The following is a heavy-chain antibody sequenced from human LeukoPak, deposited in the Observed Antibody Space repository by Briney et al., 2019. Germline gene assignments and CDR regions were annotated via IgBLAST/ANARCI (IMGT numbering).Heavy chain of an antibody. J-gene: IGHJ6*02. Sequence: PGGSLRLSCAASGFTFSSYAMHWVRQAPGKGLEYVSGISSNGGSTYYANSVKGRFTISRDNSKNTLYLQMGSLRAEDMAVYYCARVLRHYYDSSGYPEYYYYGMDVWGQGTTVTVSS. CDR1: GFTFSSYA. CDR3: ARVLRHYYDSSGYPEYYYYGMDV. CDR2: ISSNGGST. D-gene: IGHD3-22*01. V-gene: IGHV3-64*01.